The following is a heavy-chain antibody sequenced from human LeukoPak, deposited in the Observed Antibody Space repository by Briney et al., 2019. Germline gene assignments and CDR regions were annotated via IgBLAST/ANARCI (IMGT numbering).Heavy chain of an antibody. CDR3: AKWRFYYDSSGYYYDY. Sequence: ETLSLTCAVYGGSFSGYYWSWVRQAPGKGLEWVSAISGSGGSTYYADSVEGRFTISRDNSKNTLYLQMNSLRAEDTAVYYCAKWRFYYDSSGYYYDYWGQGTLVTVSS. V-gene: IGHV3-23*01. D-gene: IGHD3-22*01. J-gene: IGHJ4*02. CDR1: GGSFSGYY. CDR2: ISGSGGST.